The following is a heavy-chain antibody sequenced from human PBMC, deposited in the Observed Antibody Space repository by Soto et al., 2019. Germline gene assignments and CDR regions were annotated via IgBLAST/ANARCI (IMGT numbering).Heavy chain of an antibody. J-gene: IGHJ6*02. CDR1: GFTFSSYG. CDR3: ARAPERAGYSGYDSVVGRAAGDYYGMDV. Sequence: QVQLVESGGGVVQPGRSLRLSCAASGFTFSSYGMHWARQAPGKGLEWEAVIWYDGSNNYYADSVKGRFTISRDNSKNTLYLQMNSLRAEDTAVYYCARAPERAGYSGYDSVVGRAAGDYYGMDVWGQGTTVTVSS. V-gene: IGHV3-33*01. CDR2: IWYDGSNN. D-gene: IGHD5-12*01.